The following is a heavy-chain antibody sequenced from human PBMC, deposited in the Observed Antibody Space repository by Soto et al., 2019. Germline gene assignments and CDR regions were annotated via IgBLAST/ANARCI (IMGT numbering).Heavy chain of an antibody. CDR2: TYYRSKWYN. Sequence: SPTLSLTCAISGDSVSSNSAAWNWIRQSPSRGLEWLGRTYYRSKWYNDYAVSVKSRITINPDTSKNQFSLQLNSVTPEDTAVYYCARVLTTVTTPAAGPHYYYMDVWGKGTTVTVSS. D-gene: IGHD4-17*01. CDR3: ARVLTTVTTPAAGPHYYYMDV. J-gene: IGHJ6*03. V-gene: IGHV6-1*01. CDR1: GDSVSSNSAA.